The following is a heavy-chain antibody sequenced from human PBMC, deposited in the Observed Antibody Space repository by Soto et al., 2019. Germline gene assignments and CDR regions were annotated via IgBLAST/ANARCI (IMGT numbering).Heavy chain of an antibody. J-gene: IGHJ4*02. Sequence: CKGSGYSFTSYWISWVRQAPGQGLEYVSSINAGGSGTFYAASVRGRFAISRDNAKNILYLQMSSLRAEDTALYHCAKGVADRGIDSWGKGTLVTVSS. V-gene: IGHV3-23*01. CDR3: AKGVADRGIDS. CDR1: GYSFTSYW. CDR2: INAGGSGT.